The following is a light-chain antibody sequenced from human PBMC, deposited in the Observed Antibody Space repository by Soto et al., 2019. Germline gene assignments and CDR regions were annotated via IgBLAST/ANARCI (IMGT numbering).Light chain of an antibody. V-gene: IGKV3-11*01. CDR1: QSVSSY. CDR2: DAS. Sequence: EIVLTQSPATLSLSPGERATLSCRASQSVSSYLAWYQQKPGQAPKLLIYDASNRATGIPARFSGSGSGTVFTLTISSLEPEDFAVYYCQQRSNPITFGQGTRLEIK. CDR3: QQRSNPIT. J-gene: IGKJ5*01.